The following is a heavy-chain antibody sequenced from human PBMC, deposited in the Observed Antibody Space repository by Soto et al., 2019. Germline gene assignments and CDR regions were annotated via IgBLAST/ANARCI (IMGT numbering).Heavy chain of an antibody. D-gene: IGHD3-3*01. CDR3: AKTHTRPNWFDP. CDR2: ISGSGGST. V-gene: IGHV3-23*01. Sequence: EVQLLESGGGLVQPGGSLRLSCAASGFTFSSYAMSWVRQAPGKGLEWVSAISGSGGSTYYADSVKGRFTISRNNSKNTLYLQMNSLRAEDTAVYYCAKTHTRPNWFDPWGQGTLVTVSS. CDR1: GFTFSSYA. J-gene: IGHJ5*02.